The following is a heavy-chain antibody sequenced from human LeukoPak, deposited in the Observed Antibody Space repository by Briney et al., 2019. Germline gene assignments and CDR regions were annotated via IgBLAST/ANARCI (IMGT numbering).Heavy chain of an antibody. V-gene: IGHV4-38-2*02. CDR2: IYHSGST. D-gene: IGHD4-17*01. CDR3: AREGGATVTTF. Sequence: GSLRLSCAASGFTVSSNYMSWVRQAPGKGLEWIGSIYHSGSTYYNPSLKSRVTISVDTSKNQFSLKLSSVTAADTAVYYCAREGGATVTTFWGQGTLVTVSS. J-gene: IGHJ4*02. CDR1: GFTVSSNY.